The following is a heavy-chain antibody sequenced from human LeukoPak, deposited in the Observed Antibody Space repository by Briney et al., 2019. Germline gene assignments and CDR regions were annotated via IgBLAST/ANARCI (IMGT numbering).Heavy chain of an antibody. Sequence: ASVKVSCKASGYTITDYYIHWVRQAPGQGLEWMGWINPNSGGTNYAQKFQGRVTMTSDTSISTAYMELSRLRSDDTAVYYCARDPAVSNYDAFDIWGQGTMVTVSS. CDR3: ARDPAVSNYDAFDI. V-gene: IGHV1-2*02. CDR1: GYTITDYY. CDR2: INPNSGGT. D-gene: IGHD4/OR15-4a*01. J-gene: IGHJ3*02.